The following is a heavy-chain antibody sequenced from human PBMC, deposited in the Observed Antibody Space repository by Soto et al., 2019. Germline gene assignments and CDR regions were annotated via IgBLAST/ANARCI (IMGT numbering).Heavy chain of an antibody. D-gene: IGHD5-18*01. J-gene: IGHJ4*02. V-gene: IGHV1-69*06. Sequence: SVKVSCKGAGGSFSGYAISWVRQAPGQGLEWMGGIIPIFGTANYAQKFQGRVTITADKSTSTAYMELSSLRSEDTAVYYCARGGYSYGFPFDYWGQGTLVTVSS. CDR3: ARGGYSYGFPFDY. CDR2: IIPIFGTA. CDR1: GGSFSGYA.